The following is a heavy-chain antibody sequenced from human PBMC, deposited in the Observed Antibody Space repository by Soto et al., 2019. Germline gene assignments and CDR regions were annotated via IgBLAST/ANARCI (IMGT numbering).Heavy chain of an antibody. CDR2: INHSGST. V-gene: IGHV4-34*01. Sequence: SETLSLTCAVYGGSFSGYYWSWIRQPPGKGLEWIGEINHSGSTNYNPSLKSRVTISVDASKNQFSLKLSSVTAADTAVYYCASMYYYGSGSYLGHYYYMDVWGKGTTVTVSS. CDR1: GGSFSGYY. D-gene: IGHD3-10*01. CDR3: ASMYYYGSGSYLGHYYYMDV. J-gene: IGHJ6*03.